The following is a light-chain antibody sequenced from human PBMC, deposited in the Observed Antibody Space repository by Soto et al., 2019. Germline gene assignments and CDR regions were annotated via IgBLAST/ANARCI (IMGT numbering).Light chain of an antibody. CDR2: KAS. CDR3: QQNNNRWT. V-gene: IGKV1-5*03. Sequence: DIKMTQSPSTLSASVGDRVTITCRASQSISVWLAWFQQQPGNAPKLLIYKASTLESGVPSRFSGSGSGTEFTLTISSLQPDDSATYYCQQNNNRWTFGQGTKVEI. CDR1: QSISVW. J-gene: IGKJ1*01.